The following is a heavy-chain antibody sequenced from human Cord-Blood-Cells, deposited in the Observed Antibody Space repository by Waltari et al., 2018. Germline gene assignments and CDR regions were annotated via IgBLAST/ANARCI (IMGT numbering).Heavy chain of an antibody. CDR1: GFTFSSYA. Sequence: EVQLLESGGGLVQPGGSLRLSCAASGFTFSSYAMSWVRRAPGKGLEWVSAISGSCGSTYYADSVKGRFTISRDNSKNTLYLQMNSLRAEDTAVYYCAKATRIREAFDIWGQGTMVTVSS. V-gene: IGHV3-23*01. CDR2: ISGSCGST. D-gene: IGHD3-22*01. J-gene: IGHJ3*02. CDR3: AKATRIREAFDI.